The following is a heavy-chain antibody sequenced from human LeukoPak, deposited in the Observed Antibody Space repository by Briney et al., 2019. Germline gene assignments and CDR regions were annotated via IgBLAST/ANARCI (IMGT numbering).Heavy chain of an antibody. D-gene: IGHD6-19*01. CDR1: GFTFSGYA. Sequence: GRSLRLSCAASGFTFSGYAMHWVRQAPGKGLEWVAVISYDGSNKYYADSVKGRFTISRDNSKNTLYLQMNSLRAEDTAVYYCARAGIAVALDYWGQGTLVTVSS. CDR2: ISYDGSNK. CDR3: ARAGIAVALDY. J-gene: IGHJ4*02. V-gene: IGHV3-30*04.